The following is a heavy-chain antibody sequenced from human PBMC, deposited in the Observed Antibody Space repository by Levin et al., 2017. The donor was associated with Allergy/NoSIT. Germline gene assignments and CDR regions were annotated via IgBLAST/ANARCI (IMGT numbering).Heavy chain of an antibody. Sequence: SCAASGFTFSSYSMNWVRQAPGKGLEWVSSISSSSSYIYYADSVKGRFTISRDNAKNSLYLQMNSLRAEDTAVYYCARCRLRLDDAFDIWGQGTMVTVSS. D-gene: IGHD3-16*01. CDR2: ISSSSSYI. V-gene: IGHV3-21*01. J-gene: IGHJ3*02. CDR1: GFTFSSYS. CDR3: ARCRLRLDDAFDI.